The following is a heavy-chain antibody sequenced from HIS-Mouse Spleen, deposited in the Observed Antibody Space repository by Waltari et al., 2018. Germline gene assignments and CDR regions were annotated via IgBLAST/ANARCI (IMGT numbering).Heavy chain of an antibody. Sequence: QLQLQESGPGLVKPSEPLSLTCTVSGGSISSSSYYWGWVRQPPGKGLEWIGSIHYSGSTYYNPSLKSRVTISVDTSKNQFSLKLSSVTAADTAVYYCAREIPYSSSWYDWYFDLWGRGTLVTVSS. CDR1: GGSISSSSYY. D-gene: IGHD6-13*01. J-gene: IGHJ2*01. CDR2: IHYSGST. V-gene: IGHV4-39*07. CDR3: AREIPYSSSWYDWYFDL.